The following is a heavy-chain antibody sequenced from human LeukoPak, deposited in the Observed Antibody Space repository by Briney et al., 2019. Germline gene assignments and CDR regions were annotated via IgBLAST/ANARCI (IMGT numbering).Heavy chain of an antibody. CDR1: GGSFSGYY. Sequence: SETLSLTCAVYGGSFSGYYWSWIRQPPGKGLEWIGEINHSGSTNYNPSLKSRVTISVGTSKNQFSLKLSSVTAADTAVYYCARGATYYDILTGYPAPAFFDYWGQGTLVTVSS. CDR3: ARGATYYDILTGYPAPAFFDY. D-gene: IGHD3-9*01. CDR2: INHSGST. J-gene: IGHJ4*02. V-gene: IGHV4-34*01.